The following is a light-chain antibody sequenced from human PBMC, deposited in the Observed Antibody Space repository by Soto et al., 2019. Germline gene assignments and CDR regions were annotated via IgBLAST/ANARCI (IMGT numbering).Light chain of an antibody. CDR1: QSVSRN. V-gene: IGKV3-15*01. J-gene: IGKJ4*01. Sequence: EIVLTQSPATLSVSPGERVTLSCRARQSVSRNLAWYQQKPGQAPRLLIYGASTRATGIPARFSGSGSGTEFTLTISSLQSEDFAVYYCQQYNNWPLTFGGGTKVEIK. CDR2: GAS. CDR3: QQYNNWPLT.